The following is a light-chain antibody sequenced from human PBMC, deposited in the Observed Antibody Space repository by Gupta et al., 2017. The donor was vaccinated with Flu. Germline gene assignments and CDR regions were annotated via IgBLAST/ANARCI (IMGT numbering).Light chain of an antibody. CDR2: DDS. CDR3: QVWDSSSDRVV. CDR1: NIGGKT. J-gene: IGLJ2*01. V-gene: IGLV3-21*02. Sequence: SYVLTQPPSASVPPGQTARITCGGNNIGGKTVHWYRQRPGQAPVLVVYDDSGRPSGIPERFSGSNSGITATLTISRVQAGDEADYYCQVWDSSSDRVVFGGGTKLTVL.